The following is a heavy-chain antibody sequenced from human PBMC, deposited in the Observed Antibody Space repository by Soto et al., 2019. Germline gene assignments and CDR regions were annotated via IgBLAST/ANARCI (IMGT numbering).Heavy chain of an antibody. J-gene: IGHJ4*02. CDR3: ATPNQKWELRWATFDY. D-gene: IGHD1-26*01. Sequence: GASVKVSCKVSGYTLTELSMHWVRQAPGKGLEWMGGFDPEDGETIYAQKFQGRVTMTEDTSTDTAYMELSSLRSEDTAVYYCATPNQKWELRWATFDYWGQGTLVTVYS. CDR1: GYTLTELS. CDR2: FDPEDGET. V-gene: IGHV1-24*01.